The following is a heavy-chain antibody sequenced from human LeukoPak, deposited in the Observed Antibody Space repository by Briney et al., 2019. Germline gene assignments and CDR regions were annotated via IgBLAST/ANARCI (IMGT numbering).Heavy chain of an antibody. CDR2: INHSGST. CDR3: ARGGGTGGYYYYMDV. CDR1: GGSFSGYY. V-gene: IGHV4-34*01. D-gene: IGHD1-14*01. Sequence: SETLSLTCAVYGGSFSGYYWSWIRQPPGKGLEWIGEINHSGSTNYKPSLKSRVTISVDTSKNQFSLKLSSVTAADTAVYYCARGGGTGGYYYYMDVWGKGTTVTVSS. J-gene: IGHJ6*03.